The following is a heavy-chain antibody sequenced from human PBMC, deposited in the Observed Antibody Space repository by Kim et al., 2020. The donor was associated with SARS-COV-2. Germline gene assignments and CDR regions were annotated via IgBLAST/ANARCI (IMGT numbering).Heavy chain of an antibody. CDR1: GGSISSSSYY. D-gene: IGHD2-15*01. V-gene: IGHV4-39*01. Sequence: SETLSLTCTVSGGSISSSSYYWGWIRQPPGKGLEWIGSTYYSGSTYYNPSLKSRVTISVDTSKNQFSLKLSSVTAADTAVYYCASKESSVDCSGGSCHPQNWFDPWGQGTLVTVSS. CDR2: TYYSGST. J-gene: IGHJ5*02. CDR3: ASKESSVDCSGGSCHPQNWFDP.